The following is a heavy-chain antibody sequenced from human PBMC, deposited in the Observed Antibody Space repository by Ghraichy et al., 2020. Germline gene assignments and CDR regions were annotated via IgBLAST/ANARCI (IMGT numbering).Heavy chain of an antibody. CDR2: ISSSSSTI. V-gene: IGHV3-48*02. CDR1: GFTFSSYS. Sequence: GGSLRLSCAASGFTFSSYSMNWVRHAPGKGLEWVSYISSSSSTIYYADSVKGRFTISRDNAKNSLYLQMNSLRDEDTAVYYCARDGYPTGDFYYYYGMDVWGQGTTVTVSS. J-gene: IGHJ6*02. CDR3: ARDGYPTGDFYYYYGMDV. D-gene: IGHD5-12*01.